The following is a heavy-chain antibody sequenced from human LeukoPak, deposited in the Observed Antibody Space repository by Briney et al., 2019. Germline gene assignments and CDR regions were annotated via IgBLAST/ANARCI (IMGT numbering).Heavy chain of an antibody. Sequence: GGSLRLSCAACGFTFSSYSMNWGRHAPGKGLEGVSSISSSSTYIYYADSVKGRFTISRDNAKNSLYLQMNSLRAEDTAVYYCAGSITGTTTDYWGQGTLVTVSS. CDR1: GFTFSSYS. D-gene: IGHD1-7*01. J-gene: IGHJ4*02. CDR3: AGSITGTTTDY. V-gene: IGHV3-21*01. CDR2: ISSSSTYI.